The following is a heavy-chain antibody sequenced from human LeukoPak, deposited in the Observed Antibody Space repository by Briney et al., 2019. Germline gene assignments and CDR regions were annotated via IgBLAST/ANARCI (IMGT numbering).Heavy chain of an antibody. CDR1: GYTFTSYY. D-gene: IGHD3-22*01. V-gene: IGHV1-46*01. Sequence: GASVKVSCKASGYTFTSYYMHWVRQAPGQGLEWMGIINPSGGSTSYAQKFQGRVTMTRDMSTSTVYMELSSLRSEDTAVYYCARSSSSGYYDYWGQGTLVTVSS. CDR2: INPSGGST. CDR3: ARSSSSGYYDY. J-gene: IGHJ4*02.